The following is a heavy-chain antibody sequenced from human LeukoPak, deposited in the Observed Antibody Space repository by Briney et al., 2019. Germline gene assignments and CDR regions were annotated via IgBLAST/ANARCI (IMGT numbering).Heavy chain of an antibody. Sequence: GGSLGLSCAASGFTFSSYGMHWVRQAPGKGLEWVAVISYDGSNKYYADSVKGRFTISRDNSKNTLYLQMNSLRAEDTAVYYCAKGVTTGYWGQGTLVTVSS. CDR3: AKGVTTGY. J-gene: IGHJ4*02. CDR2: ISYDGSNK. CDR1: GFTFSSYG. V-gene: IGHV3-30*18. D-gene: IGHD4-17*01.